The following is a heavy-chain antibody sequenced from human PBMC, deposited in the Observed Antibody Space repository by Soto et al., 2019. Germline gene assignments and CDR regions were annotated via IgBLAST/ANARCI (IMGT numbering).Heavy chain of an antibody. D-gene: IGHD2-15*01. Sequence: GASVKVSCKASGCTFTSYGISWVRQAPGQGLEWMGWISAYNDNTNYAQKLQGRVTMTTDTSTSTAYMELRRLRSDVTAVYYCVREWSCSGGSCFLYWGQGTLVTVSS. CDR2: ISAYNDNT. V-gene: IGHV1-18*01. CDR3: VREWSCSGGSCFLY. J-gene: IGHJ4*02. CDR1: GCTFTSYG.